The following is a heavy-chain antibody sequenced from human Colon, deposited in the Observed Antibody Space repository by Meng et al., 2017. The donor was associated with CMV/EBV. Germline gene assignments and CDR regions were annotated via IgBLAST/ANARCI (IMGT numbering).Heavy chain of an antibody. D-gene: IGHD4-17*01. J-gene: IGHJ5*02. CDR2: IYTSGST. V-gene: IGHV4-61*02. Sequence: TVSGGYIRSVSYSWSWIRQPAGKGLEWIGRIYTSGSTNYNPSLKSRVTISVDTSKNQFSLKLSSVTAADTAVYYCARDYGDANWFDPWGQGTLVTVSS. CDR3: ARDYGDANWFDP. CDR1: GGYIRSVSYS.